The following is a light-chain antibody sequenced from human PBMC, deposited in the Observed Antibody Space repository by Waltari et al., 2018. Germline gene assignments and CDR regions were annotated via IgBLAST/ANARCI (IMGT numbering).Light chain of an antibody. CDR2: AAS. V-gene: IGKV1-9*01. J-gene: IGKJ1*01. Sequence: IQLTQSPSSLSASVGDRITITCRASQGVNVYLAWYQQKPGKAPKLLIYAASTLQSGVSSRFSGSGSGTDFTLTINSLQPEDIATYYCQQYNRFSPFGQGTNVEVK. CDR1: QGVNVY. CDR3: QQYNRFSP.